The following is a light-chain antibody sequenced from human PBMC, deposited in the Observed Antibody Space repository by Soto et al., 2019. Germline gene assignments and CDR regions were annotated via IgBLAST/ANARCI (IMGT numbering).Light chain of an antibody. J-gene: IGKJ5*01. V-gene: IGKV3-15*01. CDR2: GAS. CDR1: QSVSSN. Sequence: EIAVTQSPDKLCVSPGERATISCRARQSVSSNLAWYQQKPGQAPRLLIYGASTRATDIPARFSGSGSGTEFTLTISSLQSEDFAVYFCQQYNNWPLAFGQGTRLEIK. CDR3: QQYNNWPLA.